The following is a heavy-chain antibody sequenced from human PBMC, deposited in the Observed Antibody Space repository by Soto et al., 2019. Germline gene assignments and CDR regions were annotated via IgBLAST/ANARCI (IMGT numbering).Heavy chain of an antibody. J-gene: IGHJ6*02. CDR3: ARAEWGSSYAQYYYALDV. V-gene: IGHV3-53*03. D-gene: IGHD6-13*01. CDR1: GFTVSNNY. CDR2: IYSGGST. Sequence: PGGSLRLSCAASGFTVSNNYISWVRQPPGKGLEWVSLIYSGGSTYYADSVKGRFTLSRDNSKSTVYLQMNSLRAEDTAVYYCARAEWGSSYAQYYYALDVWGQGTTVTVSS.